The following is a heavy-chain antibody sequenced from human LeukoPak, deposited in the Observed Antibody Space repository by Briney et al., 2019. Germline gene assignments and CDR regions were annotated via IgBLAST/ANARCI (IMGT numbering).Heavy chain of an antibody. CDR2: IWYDGSIK. J-gene: IGHJ4*02. CDR3: AKADEMNMDY. V-gene: IGHV3-33*06. D-gene: IGHD2/OR15-2a*01. Sequence: PGGSLRLSCAASGFTFSRYGMHWVRQAPGKGLEWVAVIWYDGSIKYYADSVEGRFTISKDNSKNTLDLQMKSLRAEDTAVYYCAKADEMNMDYWGQGTLVTVSS. CDR1: GFTFSRYG.